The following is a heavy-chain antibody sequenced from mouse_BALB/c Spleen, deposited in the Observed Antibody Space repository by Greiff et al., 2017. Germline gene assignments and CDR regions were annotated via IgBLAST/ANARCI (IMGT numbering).Heavy chain of an antibody. J-gene: IGHJ3*01. CDR3: AREGITTATFAY. Sequence: EVQVVESGGGLVKPGGSLKLSCAASGFTFSDYYMYWVRQTPEKRLEWVATISDGGSYTYYPDSVKGRFTISRDNAKNNLYLQMSSLKSEDTAMYYCAREGITTATFAYWGQGTLVTVSA. CDR2: ISDGGSYT. V-gene: IGHV5-4*02. CDR1: GFTFSDYY. D-gene: IGHD1-2*01.